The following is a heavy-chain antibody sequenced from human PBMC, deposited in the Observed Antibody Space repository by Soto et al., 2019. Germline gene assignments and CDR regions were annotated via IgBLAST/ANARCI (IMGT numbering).Heavy chain of an antibody. J-gene: IGHJ5*02. CDR1: GYTFTSYG. CDR3: ARDLQQLVGFDP. CDR2: ISAYNGNT. Sequence: ASVKVSCKXSGYTFTSYGISWVRQAPGQGLEWMGWISAYNGNTNYAQKLQGRVTMTTDTSTSTAHMELRSLRSDDTAVYYCARDLQQLVGFDPWGQGTLVTVSS. V-gene: IGHV1-18*01. D-gene: IGHD6-13*01.